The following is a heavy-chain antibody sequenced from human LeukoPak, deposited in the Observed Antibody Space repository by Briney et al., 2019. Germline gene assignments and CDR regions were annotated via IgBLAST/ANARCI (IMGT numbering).Heavy chain of an antibody. J-gene: IGHJ4*02. V-gene: IGHV4-39*01. CDR1: GGSISSSSYY. CDR3: ARLWCGAYYFDY. Sequence: PSETLSLTCTVSGGSISSSSYYWGWIRQPPGKGLAWIGNIFYSGSTYYNPSLKSRVTISVDTSRSQFSLKLNSVTAADTAVYYCARLWCGAYYFDYGGQGTLVTVSS. D-gene: IGHD3-10*01. CDR2: IFYSGST.